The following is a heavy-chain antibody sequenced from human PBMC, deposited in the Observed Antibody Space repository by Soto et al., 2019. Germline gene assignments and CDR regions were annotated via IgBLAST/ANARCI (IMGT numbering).Heavy chain of an antibody. J-gene: IGHJ6*02. CDR1: GGTFSSYA. D-gene: IGHD2-2*01. CDR3: STSSPDIVVVPAATANYYYYGMDV. CDR2: IIPIFGTA. V-gene: IGHV1-69*13. Sequence: SVKVSCKASGGTFSSYAISWVRQAPGQGLEWMGGIIPIFGTANYAQKFQGRVTITADESTSTAYMELSSLRSEDTAVYYCSTSSPDIVVVPAATANYYYYGMDVWGQGTTVTVSS.